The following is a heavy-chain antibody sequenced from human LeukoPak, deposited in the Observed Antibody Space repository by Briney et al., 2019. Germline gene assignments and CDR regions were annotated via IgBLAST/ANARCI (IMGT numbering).Heavy chain of an antibody. V-gene: IGHV4-59*01. J-gene: IGHJ4*02. Sequence: SETLSLTCTVSGGSISSYYWSWIRQPPGKGLEWIGYIYYSGSTNYNPSLKSRVTISVDTSKNQFSLKLSSVTAADTAVYYCARLFFPYGSGSYYFDYWGQGTLVTVSS. CDR2: IYYSGST. CDR1: GGSISSYY. CDR3: ARLFFPYGSGSYYFDY. D-gene: IGHD3-10*01.